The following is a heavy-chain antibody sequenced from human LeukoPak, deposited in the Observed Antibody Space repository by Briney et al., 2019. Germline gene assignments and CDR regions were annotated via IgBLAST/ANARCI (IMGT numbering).Heavy chain of an antibody. CDR3: ARGALYSSSWYLSYYYMDV. Sequence: ASVKVSCKASGYTFTGYYMHWVRQAPGQGLEWMGWINPNSGGTNYAQKFQGRVTMTRDTSISTAYMELSRLRSDDTAVYYCARGALYSSSWYLSYYYMDVWGKGTTVTVSS. J-gene: IGHJ6*03. V-gene: IGHV1-2*02. CDR1: GYTFTGYY. CDR2: INPNSGGT. D-gene: IGHD6-13*01.